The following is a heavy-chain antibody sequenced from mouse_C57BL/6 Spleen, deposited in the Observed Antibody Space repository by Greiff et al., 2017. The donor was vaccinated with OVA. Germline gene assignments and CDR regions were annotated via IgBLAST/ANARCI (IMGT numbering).Heavy chain of an antibody. CDR1: GFTFSDYG. CDR2: ISSGSSTI. CDR3: AREAYGSSYDWFAY. J-gene: IGHJ3*01. Sequence: EVKLVESGGGLVKPGGSLKLSCAASGFTFSDYGMHWVRQAPEKGLEWVAYISSGSSTIYYADTVKGRFTISRDNAKNTLFLQMTSLRSEDTAMYYCAREAYGSSYDWFAYWGQGTLVTVSA. D-gene: IGHD1-1*01. V-gene: IGHV5-17*01.